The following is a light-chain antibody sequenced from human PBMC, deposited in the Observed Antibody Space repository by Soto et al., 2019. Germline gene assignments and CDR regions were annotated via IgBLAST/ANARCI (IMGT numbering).Light chain of an antibody. V-gene: IGKV1-5*01. CDR2: DAS. J-gene: IGKJ1*01. CDR3: QQYNTYPWT. Sequence: DIQMTQSPSTLPASVGDRVTITCRSSQSISGYLAWYQQKPGKAPKLLIYDASSLESGVPSRFSGSASGTEFTLTISSLQPDDFATYYCQQYNTYPWTFGQGTKVDIK. CDR1: QSISGY.